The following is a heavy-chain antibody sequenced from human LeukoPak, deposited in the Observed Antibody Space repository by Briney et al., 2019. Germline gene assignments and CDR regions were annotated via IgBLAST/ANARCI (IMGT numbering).Heavy chain of an antibody. Sequence: GSLRLSCAVSGFSFSGYYMSWVRQAPGKGLEWVANINPDGSEKNYGDSVKGRFNISRDNAKNSLFLQMNSLRADDTAVFYCARVGVVTDDAFDIWGQGTLVTVSS. J-gene: IGHJ3*02. V-gene: IGHV3-7*01. D-gene: IGHD3-3*01. CDR3: ARVGVVTDDAFDI. CDR2: INPDGSEK. CDR1: GFSFSGYY.